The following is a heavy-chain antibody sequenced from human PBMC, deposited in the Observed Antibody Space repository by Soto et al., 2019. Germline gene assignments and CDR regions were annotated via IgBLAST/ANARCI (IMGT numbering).Heavy chain of an antibody. CDR1: GFTFSSYA. D-gene: IGHD3-10*01. Sequence: GGSLRLSCAASGFTFSSYAMHWVRQAPGKGLEWVAVISYDGSNKYYADSVKGRFTISRDNSKNTLYLQMNSLRAEDTAVYYCARDLHLLADYGSGSYMDAFDIWGQGTMVTVSS. J-gene: IGHJ3*02. CDR3: ARDLHLLADYGSGSYMDAFDI. V-gene: IGHV3-30-3*01. CDR2: ISYDGSNK.